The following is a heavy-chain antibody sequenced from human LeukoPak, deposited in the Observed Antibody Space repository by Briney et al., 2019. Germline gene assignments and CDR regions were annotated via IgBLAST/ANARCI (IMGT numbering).Heavy chain of an antibody. CDR2: MYYAGST. V-gene: IGHV4-39*07. D-gene: IGHD3-22*01. CDR1: GVSISDSNYY. Sequence: PSETLSLTCTVSGVSISDSNYYWGWIRQSPGKGLEWIGSMYYAGSTFHNPSLQSRVTMSVDTSKNQFSLNLSSVTAADTAVYYCARTKGGGYSLDFDYWGQGTLVTVSS. CDR3: ARTKGGGYSLDFDY. J-gene: IGHJ4*02.